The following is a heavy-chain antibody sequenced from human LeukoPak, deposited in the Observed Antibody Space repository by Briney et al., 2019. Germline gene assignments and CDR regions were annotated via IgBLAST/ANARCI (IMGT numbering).Heavy chain of an antibody. V-gene: IGHV3-74*01. CDR1: GFTFSSYW. Sequence: GGSLRLSCAASGFTFSSYWMHWVRQAPGKGLVWVSRINSDGSSTSYADSVKGRFTISRDNAKNTLYLQMNSLRAEDTAVYYCGRDPEPRNFWSGYTDYYFDYWGQGTLVTVSS. J-gene: IGHJ4*02. CDR3: GRDPEPRNFWSGYTDYYFDY. CDR2: INSDGSST. D-gene: IGHD3-3*01.